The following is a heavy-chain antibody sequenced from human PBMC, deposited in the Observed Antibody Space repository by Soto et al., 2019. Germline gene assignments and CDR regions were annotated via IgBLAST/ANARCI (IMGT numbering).Heavy chain of an antibody. J-gene: IGHJ6*02. V-gene: IGHV4-31*03. CDR3: ARDRAIAARYYYYYYGMDV. Sequence: NPSETLSLTCTVSGGSISSGGYYWSWIRQHPGKGLEWIGYIYYSGSTYYNPSLKSRVTISVDTSKNQFSLKLSSVTAADTAVYYCARDRAIAARYYYYYYGMDVWGQGTTVTVSS. CDR1: GGSISSGGYY. D-gene: IGHD6-6*01. CDR2: IYYSGST.